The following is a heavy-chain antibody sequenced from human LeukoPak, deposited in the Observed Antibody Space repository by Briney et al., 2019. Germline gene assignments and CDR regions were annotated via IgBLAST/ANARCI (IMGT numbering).Heavy chain of an antibody. CDR2: ISYDGSNK. CDR3: AKALYSGSWYGDY. J-gene: IGHJ4*02. V-gene: IGHV3-30*18. CDR1: GFTFSSYG. Sequence: GGSLRLSCAASGFTFSSYGMHWVRQAPGKGLEWVAVISYDGSNKNYADSVKGRFTISRDNSKNTLYLQMNSLRAEETAVYYCAKALYSGSWYGDYWGQGTLVTVSS. D-gene: IGHD6-13*01.